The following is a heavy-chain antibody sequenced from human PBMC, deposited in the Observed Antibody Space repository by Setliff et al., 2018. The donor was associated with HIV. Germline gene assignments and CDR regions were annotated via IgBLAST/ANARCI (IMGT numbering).Heavy chain of an antibody. CDR3: AKELAASGLGYFDS. J-gene: IGHJ4*02. CDR2: ISYDGSAT. D-gene: IGHD3-22*01. V-gene: IGHV3-30*04. CDR1: GFNFNKYA. Sequence: GGSLRLSCVASGFNFNKYAMHWVRQAPGKGLECVGLISYDGSATYYADSVEGRFTISRDQYKNTVYLQMNSLRAEDTAEYYCAKELAASGLGYFDSWGRGILVTVSS.